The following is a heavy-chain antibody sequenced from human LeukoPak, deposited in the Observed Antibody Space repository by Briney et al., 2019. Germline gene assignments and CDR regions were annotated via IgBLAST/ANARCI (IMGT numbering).Heavy chain of an antibody. V-gene: IGHV3-21*01. Sequence: PGGSLRLSCAASGFTFSSYSMNWVRQAPGKGLEWVSPISSSSSYIYYADSVKGRFTISRDNAKNSLYLQMNSLRAEDTAVYYCARDHSQSIAAAGYYYGMDVWGQGTTVTVSS. J-gene: IGHJ6*02. CDR3: ARDHSQSIAAAGYYYGMDV. D-gene: IGHD6-13*01. CDR2: ISSSSSYI. CDR1: GFTFSSYS.